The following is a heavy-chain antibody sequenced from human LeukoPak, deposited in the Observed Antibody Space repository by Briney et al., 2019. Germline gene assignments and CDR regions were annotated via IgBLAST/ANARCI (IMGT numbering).Heavy chain of an antibody. CDR3: ASYSSGWYNSIDP. CDR2: INHSGST. J-gene: IGHJ5*02. D-gene: IGHD6-19*01. V-gene: IGHV4-39*07. CDR1: GGSISSSSYY. Sequence: SETLSLTCTVSGGSISSSSYYWGWIRQPPGKGLEWIGEINHSGSTNYNPSLKSRVTISVDTSKNQFSLKLSSVTAADTAVYYCASYSSGWYNSIDPWGQGTLVTVSS.